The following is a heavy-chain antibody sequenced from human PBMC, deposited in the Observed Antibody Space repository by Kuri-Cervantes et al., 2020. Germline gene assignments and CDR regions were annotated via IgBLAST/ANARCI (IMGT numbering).Heavy chain of an antibody. CDR2: IYSGGST. CDR1: GFTVSSNY. J-gene: IGHJ4*02. D-gene: IGHD3-10*01. CDR3: ARVTMVRGFDY. Sequence: GGSLRLSCAASGFTVSSNYMSWVRQAPGKGLEWVSVIYSGGSTYYADSVKGRFTISRDNSKNTLYLQMNSLRAEDTVVYYCARVTMVRGFDYWGQGTLVTVSS. V-gene: IGHV3-53*01.